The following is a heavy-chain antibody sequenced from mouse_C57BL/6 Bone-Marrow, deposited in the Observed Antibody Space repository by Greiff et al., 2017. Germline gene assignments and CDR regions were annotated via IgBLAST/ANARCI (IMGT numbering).Heavy chain of an antibody. CDR3: ARDWDYFDY. CDR2: IYPGDGDP. J-gene: IGHJ2*01. D-gene: IGHD4-1*01. V-gene: IGHV1-80*01. CDR1: GYAFSTDW. Sequence: VMLVESGAELVKPGASVKIPCKVSGYAFSTDWMNWVKQRPGKGLEWIGQIYPGDGDPNYNGKFKGKATLTADKSSSTAYMQLSSLTSEDSAVYFCARDWDYFDYWGQGTTLTVSS.